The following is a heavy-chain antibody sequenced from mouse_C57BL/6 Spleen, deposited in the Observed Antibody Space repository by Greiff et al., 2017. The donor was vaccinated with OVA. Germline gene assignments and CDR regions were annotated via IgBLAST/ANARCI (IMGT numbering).Heavy chain of an antibody. Sequence: EVQLVESGAELVKPGASVKLSCTASGFNIKDYYMHWVKQRTEQGLEWLGRIDPEDGETKYAPKFQGKATITADTSSNTAYLQLSSLTSEDTAVYYCADAYYYGSSSFAYWGQGTLVTVSA. CDR1: GFNIKDYY. CDR2: IDPEDGET. J-gene: IGHJ3*01. V-gene: IGHV14-2*01. CDR3: ADAYYYGSSSFAY. D-gene: IGHD1-1*01.